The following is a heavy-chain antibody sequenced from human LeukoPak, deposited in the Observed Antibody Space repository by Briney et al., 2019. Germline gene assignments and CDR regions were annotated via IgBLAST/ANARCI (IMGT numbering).Heavy chain of an antibody. CDR3: ARGLPGYSGGDDAFDI. CDR1: GGSISSYY. D-gene: IGHD2-21*01. J-gene: IGHJ3*02. Sequence: SETLSLTCTVSGGSISSYYWSWFRQPPGKGLEWTGYIYYSGSTDYNPSLKSRLTISVDTSRNQFSLKLSSVTAADTAVYYCARGLPGYSGGDDAFDIWGPGTMVTVSS. V-gene: IGHV4-59*01. CDR2: IYYSGST.